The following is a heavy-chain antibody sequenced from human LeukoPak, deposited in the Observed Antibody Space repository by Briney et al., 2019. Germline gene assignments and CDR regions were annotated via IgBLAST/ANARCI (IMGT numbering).Heavy chain of an antibody. CDR2: MYYGGNT. J-gene: IGHJ4*02. CDR3: ARSKNGKCDY. Sequence: PSETLSLTCSVSGDSISSSGYYWGWIRQPPGKGLEWIGSMYYGGNTYYNASLKRRVTISVDTSKNLFSLKLNSVTAADTGVYYCARSKNGKCDYWGQGTLVTVSS. CDR1: GDSISSSGYY. V-gene: IGHV4-39*07. D-gene: IGHD1-26*01.